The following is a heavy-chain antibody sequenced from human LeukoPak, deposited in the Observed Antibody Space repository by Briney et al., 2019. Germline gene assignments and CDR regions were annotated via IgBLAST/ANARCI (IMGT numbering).Heavy chain of an antibody. J-gene: IGHJ4*02. Sequence: KPGGSLRLSCAASGFIFSDYYMSWIRQAPGKGLEWVSYISSSGSTIYYADSVKGRFTISRDNAKNSLYLQMNSLRAEDTAVYYCASQRRDKLSDYWGQGTLVTVSS. CDR2: ISSSGSTI. V-gene: IGHV3-11*01. CDR3: ASQRRDKLSDY. D-gene: IGHD1-1*01. CDR1: GFIFSDYY.